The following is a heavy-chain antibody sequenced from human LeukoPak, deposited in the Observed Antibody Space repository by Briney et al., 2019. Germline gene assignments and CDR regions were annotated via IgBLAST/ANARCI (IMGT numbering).Heavy chain of an antibody. Sequence: GGALTLSCTASGFTFSPYPLYWVRQPPGKGRDGVSAICVAGGTTYYADSAKGRFTLSRDNSKNTLYLEMNSLRAEDTAVYYCAKDVSIAVAGHFDYWGQGTLVTVSS. CDR3: AKDVSIAVAGHFDY. J-gene: IGHJ4*02. CDR2: ICVAGGTT. CDR1: GFTFSPYP. D-gene: IGHD6-19*01. V-gene: IGHV3-23*01.